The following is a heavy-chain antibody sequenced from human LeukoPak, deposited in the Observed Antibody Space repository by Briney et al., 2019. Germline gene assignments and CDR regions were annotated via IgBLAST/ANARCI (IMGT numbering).Heavy chain of an antibody. CDR1: GFTFSSYGFTFSSYA. D-gene: IGHD2-15*01. J-gene: IGHJ4*02. CDR3: AKSGLNRFDY. CDR2: FSGSGGNT. Sequence: GGSLRLSCAASGFTFSSYGFTFSSYAMTWVRQGPGKGLEWVSTFSGSGGNTYYADSVKGRFTISRDNSKNTLYLQMNSLRAEDAAVYYCAKSGLNRFDYWGQGTLVTVSS. V-gene: IGHV3-23*01.